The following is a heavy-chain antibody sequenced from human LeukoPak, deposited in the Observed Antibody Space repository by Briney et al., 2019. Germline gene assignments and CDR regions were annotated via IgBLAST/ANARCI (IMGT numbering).Heavy chain of an antibody. Sequence: GGSLRLSCAASGFTVSSNYMSWVRQAPGKGLEWVSVIYSGGSTYYAHSVKGRFTISRDNSKNTLYLQMNSLRAEDTAVYYCARSAPYYYDSSGSHWGQGTLVTVSS. CDR1: GFTVSSNY. CDR3: ARSAPYYYDSSGSH. V-gene: IGHV3-66*02. D-gene: IGHD3-22*01. J-gene: IGHJ4*02. CDR2: IYSGGST.